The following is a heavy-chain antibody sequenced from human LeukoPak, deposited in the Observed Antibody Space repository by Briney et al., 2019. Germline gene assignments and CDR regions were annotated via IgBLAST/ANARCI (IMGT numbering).Heavy chain of an antibody. J-gene: IGHJ3*02. CDR1: GGSISSYY. CDR2: ISYSGST. D-gene: IGHD6-19*01. V-gene: IGHV4-59*12. Sequence: PSETLSLTCTVSGGSISSYYRSWIRQPPGKGLEWIGYISYSGSTTYNPSLKSRVTISLDTSKNQFSLKLSSVTAADTAVYYCARAEQWLVPTRNAFDIWGQGTMVTVSS. CDR3: ARAEQWLVPTRNAFDI.